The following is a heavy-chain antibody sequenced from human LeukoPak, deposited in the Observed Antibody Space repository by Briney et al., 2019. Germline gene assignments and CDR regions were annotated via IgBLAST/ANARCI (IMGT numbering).Heavy chain of an antibody. CDR2: MNPNSGNT. Sequence: ASVKVSCKASGYTFTSYDINWVRQATGQGLEWMGWMNPNSGNTGYAQKFQGRVTMTRNTSISTAYMELSSLRSEDTAVYYCARTDSSGYYYGNYYYGMDVWGQGTTVTVSS. V-gene: IGHV1-8*01. CDR1: GYTFTSYD. D-gene: IGHD3-22*01. J-gene: IGHJ6*02. CDR3: ARTDSSGYYYGNYYYGMDV.